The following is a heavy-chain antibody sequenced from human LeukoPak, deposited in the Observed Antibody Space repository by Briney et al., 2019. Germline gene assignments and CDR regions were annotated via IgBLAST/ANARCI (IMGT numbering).Heavy chain of an antibody. D-gene: IGHD2-8*02. CDR1: GGSISSYY. CDR3: ASSAGASFDY. Sequence: SETLSLTCTVSGGSISSYYWSWIRQPPGKGLEWIGYIYYSGSANYNPSLKSRVTISVDTSKNQFSLKLSSVTAADTAVYYCASSAGASFDYWGQGTLVTVSS. J-gene: IGHJ4*02. V-gene: IGHV4-59*01. CDR2: IYYSGSA.